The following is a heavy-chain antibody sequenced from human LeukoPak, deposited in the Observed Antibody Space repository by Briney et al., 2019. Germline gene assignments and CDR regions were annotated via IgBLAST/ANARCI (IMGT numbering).Heavy chain of an antibody. J-gene: IGHJ3*02. CDR2: IIPIFGTA. Sequence: SVKVSCKASGGTFSSYAISWVRQAPGQGLEWMGGIIPIFGTANYAQKFQGRVTITADESTSTAYMELSSLRSDDTAVYYCAVIAAAEYPRDAFDIWGQGTMVTVSS. CDR1: GGTFSSYA. D-gene: IGHD6-13*01. V-gene: IGHV1-69*13. CDR3: AVIAAAEYPRDAFDI.